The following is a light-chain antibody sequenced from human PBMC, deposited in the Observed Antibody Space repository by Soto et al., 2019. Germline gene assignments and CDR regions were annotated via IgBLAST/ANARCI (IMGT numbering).Light chain of an antibody. Sequence: QSALTQPASVSGSPGQSITISCTGTRTDVGSHYLVSWYQQHPGKVPKLIIYEALKRPTGVPNRFSGSKSGNTASLTISRLLPEDEANYYCCSYGGRSPVVFGGGTKLTVL. CDR2: EAL. J-gene: IGLJ3*02. CDR1: RTDVGSHYL. V-gene: IGLV2-23*01. CDR3: CSYGGRSPVV.